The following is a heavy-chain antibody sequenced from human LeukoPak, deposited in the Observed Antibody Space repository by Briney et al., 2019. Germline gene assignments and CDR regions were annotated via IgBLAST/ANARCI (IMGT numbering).Heavy chain of an antibody. Sequence: PSETLSLTCTGSGGSISSGDYYWSWIRQPPGKGLEWIGYIYYSGSTYYNPSLKSRVTISVDTSKNQFSLKLSSVTAADTAVYYCARDTPGGYDILTGSYYYYYMDVWGKGTTVTVSS. CDR1: GGSISSGDYY. V-gene: IGHV4-30-4*08. CDR3: ARDTPGGYDILTGSYYYYYMDV. J-gene: IGHJ6*03. CDR2: IYYSGST. D-gene: IGHD3-9*01.